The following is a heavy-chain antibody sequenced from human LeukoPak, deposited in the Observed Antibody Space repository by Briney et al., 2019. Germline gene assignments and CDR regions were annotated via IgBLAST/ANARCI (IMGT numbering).Heavy chain of an antibody. CDR2: IFPSGGEI. CDR3: ATYRQVLLPFES. V-gene: IGHV3-23*01. Sequence: PGGSLRLSCSASGLTFNKYYMNWVRQAPGKGLEWVSSIFPSGGEIHYADSVRGRFTISRDNSKSTLSLQMSSLRAEDTAIYYCATYRQVLLPFESWGQGTLVTVSS. D-gene: IGHD2-8*02. J-gene: IGHJ4*02. CDR1: GLTFNKYY.